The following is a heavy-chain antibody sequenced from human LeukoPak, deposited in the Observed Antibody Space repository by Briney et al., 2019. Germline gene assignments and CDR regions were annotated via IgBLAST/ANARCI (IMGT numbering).Heavy chain of an antibody. Sequence: PGASLRLSCVASGFTFSTYAMSWLRRAPGKGLEWVSAISGSDPGTYYADSVKGRFTISRDNSKNTLYLQMNSLRAEDTAVYYCAKDPDYYGSGSGDYWGQGTLVTVSS. V-gene: IGHV3-23*01. CDR3: AKDPDYYGSGSGDY. D-gene: IGHD3-10*01. CDR1: GFTFSTYA. J-gene: IGHJ4*02. CDR2: ISGSDPGT.